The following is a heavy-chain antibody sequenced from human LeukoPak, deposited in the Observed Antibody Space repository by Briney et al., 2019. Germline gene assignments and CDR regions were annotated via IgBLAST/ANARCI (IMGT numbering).Heavy chain of an antibody. V-gene: IGHV4-59*08. CDR3: ARQAGTKDYIDY. CDR2: IYYSGST. Sequence: SETLSLTCTVSGGSISSYYWSWIRQPAGKGLEWIGYIYYSGSTNYNPSLKSRVTISVDTSKNQFSLKLSSVTAADTAVYYCARQAGTKDYIDYWGQGTLVTVSS. J-gene: IGHJ4*02. CDR1: GGSISSYY. D-gene: IGHD6-13*01.